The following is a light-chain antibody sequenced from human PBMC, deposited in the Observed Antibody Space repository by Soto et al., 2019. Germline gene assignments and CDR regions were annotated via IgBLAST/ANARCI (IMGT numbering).Light chain of an antibody. J-gene: IGKJ2*01. CDR1: QSINIY. Sequence: IQMTQPPSSLSASVGDSVTVTCRASQSINIYLNWYQQKPGKAPTLLIYGASSLQSGVPSRFTGGGSRTDFTLTISSLQPEDFATYYCQQSYRRPYTFGQGTKLEIK. CDR3: QQSYRRPYT. V-gene: IGKV1-39*01. CDR2: GAS.